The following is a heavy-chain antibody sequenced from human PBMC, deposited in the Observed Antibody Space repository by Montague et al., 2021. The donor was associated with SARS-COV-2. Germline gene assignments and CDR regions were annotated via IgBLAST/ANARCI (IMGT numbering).Heavy chain of an antibody. J-gene: IGHJ6*02. CDR1: DGSISSPNW. CDR2: IYYTGNT. V-gene: IGHV4-4*02. Sequence: SETLSLTYAVSDGSISSPNWWNWVRQPPGKGLEWIGEIYYTGNTNYNPSLKSRVTIFIDKSKNHFSLQLCSVTAADTAVYYCARGGTYHYGMDVWGQGTTVAVSS. CDR3: ARGGTYHYGMDV. D-gene: IGHD3-16*01.